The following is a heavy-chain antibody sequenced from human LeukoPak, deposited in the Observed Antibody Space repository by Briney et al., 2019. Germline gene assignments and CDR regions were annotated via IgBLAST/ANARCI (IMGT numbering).Heavy chain of an antibody. V-gene: IGHV4-59*01. D-gene: IGHD6-13*01. CDR1: SGSISSYY. CDR2: IYYSGST. J-gene: IGHJ5*02. CDR3: ARDKRRYSSSWRRFDP. Sequence: SETLSLTCTVSSGSISSYYWSWIRQPPGKGLEWIGYIYYSGSTNYNPSLKSRVTISVDTSKNQFSLKLSSATAADTAVYYCARDKRRYSSSWRRFDPWGQGTLVTVSS.